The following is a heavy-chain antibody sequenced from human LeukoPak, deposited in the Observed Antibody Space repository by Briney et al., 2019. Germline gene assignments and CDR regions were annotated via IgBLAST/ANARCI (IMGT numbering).Heavy chain of an antibody. CDR2: INHSGST. CDR3: ARESRYYDFWSGYYTICDFDY. J-gene: IGHJ4*02. Sequence: PSETLSLTCAVYGGSFSGYYWSWIRQPPGKGLEWIGEINHSGSTNYNPSLKSRVTISVDTSKNQFSLKLSSVTAADTAVYYCARESRYYDFWSGYYTICDFDYWGQGTLVTVSS. D-gene: IGHD3-3*01. V-gene: IGHV4-34*01. CDR1: GGSFSGYY.